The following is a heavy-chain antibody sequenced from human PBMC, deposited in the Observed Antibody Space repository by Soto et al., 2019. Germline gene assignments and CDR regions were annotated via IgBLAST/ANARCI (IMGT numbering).Heavy chain of an antibody. CDR3: TKDGDSADYGY. D-gene: IGHD2-21*01. CDR1: GDTFGRNA. V-gene: IGHV1-69*01. CDR2: IIPMFPTT. J-gene: IGHJ4*02. Sequence: QVQLVQSGAEVKRPGSSVRVSCKASGDTFGRNAIHWVRQAPGQGLEWMGGIIPMFPTTNYAQKFKGRLTIYADASTGTAYMEMTSLTSEDTAVYYCTKDGDSADYGYWGQGTLVTVSS.